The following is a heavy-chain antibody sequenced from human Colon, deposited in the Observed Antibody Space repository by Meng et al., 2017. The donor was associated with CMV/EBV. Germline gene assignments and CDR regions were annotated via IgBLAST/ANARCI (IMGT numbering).Heavy chain of an antibody. V-gene: IGHV3-23*01. CDR1: GFTFSSYA. J-gene: IGHJ4*02. CDR2: ISGSGGST. Sequence: GGSLRLSCAASGFTFSSYAMSWVRQAPGKGLEWVSAISGSGGSTYYADSVKGRFTISRDNSKNTLYLQMNSLKTEDTAVYYCTSIYSGSSQYSLDNWGQGTLVTVSS. D-gene: IGHD6-6*01. CDR3: TSIYSGSSQYSLDN.